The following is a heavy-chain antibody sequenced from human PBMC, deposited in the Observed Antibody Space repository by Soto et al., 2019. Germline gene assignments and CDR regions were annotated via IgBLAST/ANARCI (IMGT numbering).Heavy chain of an antibody. Sequence: SETLSLTCAVSGYSISSGYYWGWIRQPPGKGLEWIGSIYHSGSTYYNPSLKSRVTISVDTSKNQFSLKLSSVTAADTAVYYCARYTMTTDFDYWGQGTLVTVS. CDR2: IYHSGST. CDR1: GYSISSGYY. D-gene: IGHD4-4*01. J-gene: IGHJ4*02. CDR3: ARYTMTTDFDY. V-gene: IGHV4-38-2*01.